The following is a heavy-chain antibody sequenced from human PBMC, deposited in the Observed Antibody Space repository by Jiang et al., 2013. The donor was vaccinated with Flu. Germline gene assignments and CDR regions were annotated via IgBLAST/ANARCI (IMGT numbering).Heavy chain of an antibody. V-gene: IGHV3-11*06. D-gene: IGHD2-15*01. CDR2: ISSSGSYT. J-gene: IGHJ4*02. CDR3: ARRYCSGGSCYPMTFDY. Sequence: IRQAPGKGLEWVSYISSSGSYTNYADSVKGRFTISRDNAKNSLYLLMNSLRAEDTAVYYCARRYCSGGSCYPMTFDYWGQGTLVTVSS.